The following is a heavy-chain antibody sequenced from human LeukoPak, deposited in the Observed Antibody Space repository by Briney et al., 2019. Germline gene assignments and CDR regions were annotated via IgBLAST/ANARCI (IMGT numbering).Heavy chain of an antibody. V-gene: IGHV4-39*07. Sequence: SETLSLTCTVSVGSISTSSYYWGWIRQPPGRGLEWIGSIYYSGSIYYNPSLKSRVTISLDTSKHQFSLKLSSVTAADTAVYYCARVPYNTIFGVVISFDIWGQGTMVTVSS. J-gene: IGHJ3*02. D-gene: IGHD3-3*01. CDR3: ARVPYNTIFGVVISFDI. CDR1: VGSISTSSYY. CDR2: IYYSGSI.